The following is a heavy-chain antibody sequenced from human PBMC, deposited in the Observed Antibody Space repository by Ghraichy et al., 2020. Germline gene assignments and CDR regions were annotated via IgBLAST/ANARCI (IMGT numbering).Heavy chain of an antibody. Sequence: GDSLNISCAASGFTFSSYAMSWVRQAPGKGLEWVSAISGSGGSTYYADSVKGRFTISRDNSKNTLYLQMNSLRAEDTAVYYCAKPSEWEVPSAPDYWGQGTLVTVSS. CDR1: GFTFSSYA. V-gene: IGHV3-23*01. CDR3: AKPSEWEVPSAPDY. D-gene: IGHD1-26*01. CDR2: ISGSGGST. J-gene: IGHJ4*02.